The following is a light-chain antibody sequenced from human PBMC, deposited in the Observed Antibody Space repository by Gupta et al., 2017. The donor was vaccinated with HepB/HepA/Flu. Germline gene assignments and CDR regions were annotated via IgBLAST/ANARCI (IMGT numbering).Light chain of an antibody. Sequence: QSVLTQPPSASGTPGQRVTLSWSGGGSNIGRNGVNWYQTLPGTAPMLIVSSDSQRPSGIPDRFSGSQSGPSASLAISGLQSDDEGDYDCSVWDGSGLLLFGGGTKVTVL. J-gene: IGLJ2*01. CDR2: SDS. CDR1: GSNIGRNG. CDR3: SVWDGSGLLL. V-gene: IGLV1-44*01.